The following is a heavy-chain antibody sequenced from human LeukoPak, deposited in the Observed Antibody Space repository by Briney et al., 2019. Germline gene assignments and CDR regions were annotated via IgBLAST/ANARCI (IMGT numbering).Heavy chain of an antibody. J-gene: IGHJ6*02. CDR2: IIPILGTA. Sequence: SVNVSCKASGGTFSNYAISWVRQAPGQGLEWMGGIIPILGTANYAQKFQGRVTITADESTSTAYMELSSLRSEDTAVYYCASAFYDSSGSGNYYCYGMDVWGQGTTVTVSS. V-gene: IGHV1-69*13. CDR1: GGTFSNYA. CDR3: ASAFYDSSGSGNYYCYGMDV. D-gene: IGHD3-22*01.